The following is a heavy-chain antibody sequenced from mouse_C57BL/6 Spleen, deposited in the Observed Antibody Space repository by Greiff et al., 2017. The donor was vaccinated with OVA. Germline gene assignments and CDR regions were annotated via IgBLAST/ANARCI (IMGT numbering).Heavy chain of an antibody. CDR2: IYPGDGDT. CDR3: ARTGWLLRPFDY. D-gene: IGHD2-3*01. V-gene: IGHV1-82*01. J-gene: IGHJ2*01. Sequence: QVQLQQSGPELVKPGASVKISCKASGYAFSSSWMNWVKQRPGKGLEWIGRIYPGDGDTNYNGKFKGKATLTADKSSSTAYMQLSSLTSEDSAVYFWARTGWLLRPFDYWGQGTTLTVSS. CDR1: GYAFSSSW.